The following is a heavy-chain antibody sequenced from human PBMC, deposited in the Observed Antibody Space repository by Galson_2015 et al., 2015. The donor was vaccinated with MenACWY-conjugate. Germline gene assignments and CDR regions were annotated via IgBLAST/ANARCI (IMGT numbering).Heavy chain of an antibody. D-gene: IGHD3-9*01. Sequence: SLRLSCAASGFTFSTYLMSWVRQVPGKGLEWVANIKQDGSEVFYVDSVRDRLTISRDNAKNSLYLQMNSLRAEDTAVYYCARGADILTGSYYYYGMDVWGQGTTVTVSS. CDR1: GFTFSTYL. CDR2: IKQDGSEV. CDR3: ARGADILTGSYYYYGMDV. V-gene: IGHV3-7*01. J-gene: IGHJ6*02.